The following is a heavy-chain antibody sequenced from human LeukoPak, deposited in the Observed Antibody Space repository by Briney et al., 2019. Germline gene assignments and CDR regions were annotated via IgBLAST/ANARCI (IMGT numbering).Heavy chain of an antibody. V-gene: IGHV4-34*01. CDR2: INHSGST. J-gene: IGHJ6*02. CDR3: ARKVRYYGMDV. Sequence: SETLSLTCAVYGGSFSGYYWSWIRQPPGKGLEWIGEINHSGSTNYNPSLKSRVTISVDTSKNQFSLKLSSVTAADTAVYYCARKVRYYGMDVWDQGTTVTVSS. CDR1: GGSFSGYY.